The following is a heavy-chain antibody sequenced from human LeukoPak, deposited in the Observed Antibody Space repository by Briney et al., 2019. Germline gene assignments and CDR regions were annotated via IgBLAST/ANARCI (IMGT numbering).Heavy chain of an antibody. D-gene: IGHD2-15*01. J-gene: IGHJ4*02. CDR1: GGTFSSYA. Sequence: SVKVSCKASGGTFSSYAISWVRQAPGQGLEWMGRIIPILGITNYAQKFQGRVTITADKSTSTAYMELSSLRSEDTAVYYCASGYCSGGSCYRSDYWGQGILVTVSS. CDR2: IIPILGIT. V-gene: IGHV1-69*04. CDR3: ASGYCSGGSCYRSDY.